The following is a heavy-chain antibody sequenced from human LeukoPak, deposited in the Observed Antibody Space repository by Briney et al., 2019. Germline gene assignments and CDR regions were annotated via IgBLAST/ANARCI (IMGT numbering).Heavy chain of an antibody. V-gene: IGHV3-23*01. Sequence: GGSPRLSCAASGFTFSSYAMSWVRQAPGKGLEWVSAISGSGGSTYYADSVKGRFTISRDNSKNTLYLQMNSLRAEDTAVYYCAKDQAPSGILHYYYYGMDVWGQGTTVTVSS. CDR1: GFTFSSYA. CDR2: ISGSGGST. J-gene: IGHJ6*02. CDR3: AKDQAPSGILHYYYYGMDV. D-gene: IGHD3-10*01.